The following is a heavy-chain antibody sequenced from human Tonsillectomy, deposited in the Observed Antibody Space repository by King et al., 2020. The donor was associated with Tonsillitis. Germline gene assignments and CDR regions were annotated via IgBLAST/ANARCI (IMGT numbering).Heavy chain of an antibody. J-gene: IGHJ4*02. Sequence: VQLVESGAEVKKPGASVKVSCKASGYTFTGYYMHWVRQAPGQGLEWMGCINPNSGGTNYAQKFQGWVTMTRDTSISTAYMELSRLRSDDTAVYYCARAMYSSSWYDYWGQGTLVTVSS. CDR3: ARAMYSSSWYDY. D-gene: IGHD6-13*01. CDR1: GYTFTGYY. V-gene: IGHV1-2*04. CDR2: INPNSGGT.